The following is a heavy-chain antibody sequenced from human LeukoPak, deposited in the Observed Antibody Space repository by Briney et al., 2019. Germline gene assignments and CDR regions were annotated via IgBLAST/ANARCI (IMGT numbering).Heavy chain of an antibody. J-gene: IGHJ3*02. V-gene: IGHV1-8*01. Sequence: ASVKVSCKASGYTFTSYDINWVRQATGQGLEWMGWMNPNSGNTGYAQKFQGRVTMTRNTSISTAYMELSSLRSEDTAVYYCARGVRGYYGSSGYYFNDAFDIWGQGTMVTVSS. CDR1: GYTFTSYD. CDR2: MNPNSGNT. CDR3: ARGVRGYYGSSGYYFNDAFDI. D-gene: IGHD3-22*01.